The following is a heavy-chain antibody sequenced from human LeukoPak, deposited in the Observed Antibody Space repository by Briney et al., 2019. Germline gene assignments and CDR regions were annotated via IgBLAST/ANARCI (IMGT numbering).Heavy chain of an antibody. CDR2: IYYSGST. V-gene: IGHV4-59*01. J-gene: IGHJ5*02. Sequence: SETLSLTCTVSGGSISSDYWSWIRQPPGKGLEWIGYIYYSGSTNYNPSLKSRVTISVDTSKNQFSLKLSSVTAADTAVYYCARAYDYRFDPWGQGTLVTVSS. CDR3: ARAYDYRFDP. D-gene: IGHD4-11*01. CDR1: GGSISSDY.